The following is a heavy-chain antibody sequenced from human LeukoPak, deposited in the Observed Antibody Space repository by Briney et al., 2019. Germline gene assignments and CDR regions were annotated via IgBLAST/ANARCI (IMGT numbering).Heavy chain of an antibody. CDR2: INSDGSST. Sequence: GGSLRLSCAASGFTFSSYWMHWVRQAPGKGLVWVSRINSDGSSTSYADSVKGRFTISRDNAKNTLYLQMNSLRAEDTAVYYCARGQYGGYGPLYYYYYMDVWGKGTTVTISS. V-gene: IGHV3-74*01. J-gene: IGHJ6*03. CDR3: ARGQYGGYGPLYYYYYMDV. D-gene: IGHD5-12*01. CDR1: GFTFSSYW.